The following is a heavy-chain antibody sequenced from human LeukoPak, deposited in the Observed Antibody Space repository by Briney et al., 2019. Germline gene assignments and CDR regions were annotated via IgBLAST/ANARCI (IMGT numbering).Heavy chain of an antibody. CDR1: GGSISSGSYY. D-gene: IGHD4-17*01. Sequence: PSETLSLTCTVSGGSISSGSYYCSWIRQPAGKGLEWIGRIYTSGSTNYNPSLKSRVTISVDTSKNQFSLKLSSVTAADTAVYYCARDRSGGDYALGYWGQGTLVTVSS. CDR3: ARDRSGGDYALGY. CDR2: IYTSGST. V-gene: IGHV4-61*02. J-gene: IGHJ4*02.